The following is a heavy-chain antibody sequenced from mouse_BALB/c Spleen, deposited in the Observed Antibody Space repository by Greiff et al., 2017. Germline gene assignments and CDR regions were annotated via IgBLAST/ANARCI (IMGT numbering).Heavy chain of an antibody. Sequence: VKLVESGAELVKPGASVKLSCKASGYTFTSYYMYWVKQRPGQGLEWIGEINPSNGGTNFNEKFKSKATLTVDKSSSTAYMQLSSLTSEDSAVYYCTRGSYYGNSMDYWGQGTSVTVSS. CDR2: INPSNGGT. V-gene: IGHV1S81*02. D-gene: IGHD2-10*01. CDR1: GYTFTSYY. J-gene: IGHJ4*01. CDR3: TRGSYYGNSMDY.